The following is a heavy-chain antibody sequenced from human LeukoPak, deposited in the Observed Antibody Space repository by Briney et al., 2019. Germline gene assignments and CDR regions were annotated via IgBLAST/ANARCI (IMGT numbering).Heavy chain of an antibody. CDR2: IYYTGST. Sequence: SGTLSLTCTVSSGSISSSTYYWGWVRQPPGKGLEWIGSIYYTGSTNYNPSLKSRVTISVDTSKNQFSLKLSSVTAADTAVYYCARGRGGNRGYYYYYYGMDVWGQGTTVTVSS. J-gene: IGHJ6*02. V-gene: IGHV4-39*07. CDR3: ARGRGGNRGYYYYYYGMDV. CDR1: SGSISSSTYY. D-gene: IGHD4-23*01.